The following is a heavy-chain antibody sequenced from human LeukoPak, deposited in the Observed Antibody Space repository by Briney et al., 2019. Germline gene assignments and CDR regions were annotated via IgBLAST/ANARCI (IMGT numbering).Heavy chain of an antibody. Sequence: PSETLSLTCTVSGGSIGRYYWTWIRQPPGKGLEWIGYIYNSGTTNYIPSLKSRVTISVDTSKNQFSLKLSSVTAADTAVYYCARLSHYYYYDSSDPFDYWGQGTLVTVSS. CDR2: IYNSGTT. J-gene: IGHJ4*02. CDR1: GGSIGRYY. V-gene: IGHV4-4*09. CDR3: ARLSHYYYYDSSDPFDY. D-gene: IGHD3-22*01.